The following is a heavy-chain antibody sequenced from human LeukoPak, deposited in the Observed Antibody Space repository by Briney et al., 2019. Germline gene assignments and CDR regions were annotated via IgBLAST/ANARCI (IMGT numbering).Heavy chain of an antibody. CDR1: GFTVSTNY. V-gene: IGHV3-53*01. CDR2: IYSGGST. CDR3: ARRAGGYSHPYDY. J-gene: IGHJ4*02. Sequence: GGSLRLSCVVSGFTVSTNYMSWVRQAPGPGLEWVSLIYSGGSTYYADSVKGRFTISRDNSKNTLYLQMNSLRAEDTAVYYCARRAGGYSHPYDYWGQGTLVTVSS. D-gene: IGHD4-23*01.